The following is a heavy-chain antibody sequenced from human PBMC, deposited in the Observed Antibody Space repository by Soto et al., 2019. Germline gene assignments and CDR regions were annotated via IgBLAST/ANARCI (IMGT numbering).Heavy chain of an antibody. V-gene: IGHV3-23*01. CDR1: GLTFDTYA. D-gene: IGHD3-3*01. CDR2: ISGSGSTT. Sequence: GGSLRLSCEASGLTFDTYAMSWVRQAPGKGLDWVSTISGSGSTTYYADSVKGRFTISRDNSKNTLFLQMDSLRVEDTAIYYCAKLRVITTFGVPRSDDYWGQGTLVTVSS. CDR3: AKLRVITTFGVPRSDDY. J-gene: IGHJ4*02.